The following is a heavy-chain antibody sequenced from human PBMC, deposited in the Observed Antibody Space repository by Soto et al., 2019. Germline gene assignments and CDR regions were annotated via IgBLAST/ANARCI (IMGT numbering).Heavy chain of an antibody. J-gene: IGHJ6*02. D-gene: IGHD3-22*01. Sequence: QVQLVQSGAEVKKPGSSVKVSCKASGGSLSNYGISWVRQAPGQGLEWMGAIIPVFGTPNYAQKFQDRVTITADESTTTVYMEVRRLPSEDTAVYYCARGDATKIVVTTYYAMDVWGQGTTVTVSS. V-gene: IGHV1-69*12. CDR1: GGSLSNYG. CDR3: ARGDATKIVVTTYYAMDV. CDR2: IIPVFGTP.